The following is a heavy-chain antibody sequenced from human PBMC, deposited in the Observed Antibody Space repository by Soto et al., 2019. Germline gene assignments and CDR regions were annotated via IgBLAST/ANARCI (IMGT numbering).Heavy chain of an antibody. Sequence: TPVTATQRLTLTCTSPGSSYSSRGMGVGWIRQPPGKALEWLGIIYWDDDKRYSPSLKSRVTITKDTFKNQLVLTMTNMDPVDTATYYCAHLPWKQLWPRAPVVYWGQGTPVTVSS. J-gene: IGHJ4*02. CDR1: GSSYSSRGMG. CDR2: IYWDDDK. CDR3: AHLPWKQLWPRAPVVY. D-gene: IGHD5-18*01. V-gene: IGHV2-5*02.